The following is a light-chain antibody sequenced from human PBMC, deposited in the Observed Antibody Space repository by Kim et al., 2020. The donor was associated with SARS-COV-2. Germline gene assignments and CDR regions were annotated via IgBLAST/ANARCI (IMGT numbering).Light chain of an antibody. J-gene: IGLJ1*01. CDR3: SSYTSSSTWV. CDR1: SSCVGGYDY. Sequence: GQSNTISCTGPSSCVGGYDYVSWYRQYPGKAPKLMIYDVNKRPSGVSNRFADSKSGNTASLNISELQAEDQADYYCSSYTSSSTWVFGTGSKVAV. CDR2: DVN. V-gene: IGLV2-14*04.